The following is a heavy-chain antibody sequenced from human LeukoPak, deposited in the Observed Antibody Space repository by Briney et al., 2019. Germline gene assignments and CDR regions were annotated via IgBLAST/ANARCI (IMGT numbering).Heavy chain of an antibody. J-gene: IGHJ6*02. CDR3: ARDYYYGMDV. Sequence: SQTLSLTCAISGDSVSIYSAAWNWIRQSPERGLEWLGRTYYRSKWYNEYAVSVKSRITIDPDTSKNQFSLQLNSVTPEDTAVYYCARDYYYGMDVWGQGTTVTVSS. CDR1: GDSVSIYSAA. V-gene: IGHV6-1*01. CDR2: TYYRSKWYN.